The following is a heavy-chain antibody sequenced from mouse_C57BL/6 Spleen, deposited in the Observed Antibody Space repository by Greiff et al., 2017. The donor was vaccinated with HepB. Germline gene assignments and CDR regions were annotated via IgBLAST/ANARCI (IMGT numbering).Heavy chain of an antibody. CDR3: ARRGPYYGSSYRYFDV. Sequence: EVKLLESGGGLVQPGGSLKLSCAASGIDFSRYWMSWVRRAPGKGLEWIGEINPDSSTINYAPSLKDKFIISRDNAKNTLYLQMSKVRSEDTALYYCARRGPYYGSSYRYFDVWGTGTTVTVSS. V-gene: IGHV4-1*01. CDR2: INPDSSTI. D-gene: IGHD1-1*01. J-gene: IGHJ1*03. CDR1: GIDFSRYW.